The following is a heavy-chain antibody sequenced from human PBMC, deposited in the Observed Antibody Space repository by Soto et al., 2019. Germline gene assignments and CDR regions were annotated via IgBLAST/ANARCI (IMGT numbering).Heavy chain of an antibody. CDR2: IYYSGST. D-gene: IGHD3-10*01. J-gene: IGHJ6*02. CDR3: ARLVTMVRGVIYYYYGMDV. CDR1: GGSISSSSYY. V-gene: IGHV4-39*01. Sequence: ETLSLTCTVSGGSISSSSYYWGWIRQPPGKGLEWIGSIYYSGSTYYNPSLKSRVTISVDTSKNQFSLKLSPVTAADTAVYYCARLVTMVRGVIYYYYGMDVWGQGTTVTVSS.